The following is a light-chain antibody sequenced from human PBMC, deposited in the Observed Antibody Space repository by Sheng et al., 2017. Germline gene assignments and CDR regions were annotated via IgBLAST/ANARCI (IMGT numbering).Light chain of an antibody. CDR1: QSISTS. V-gene: IGKV1-39*01. Sequence: IQMTQSPSSLSASVGDRVTITCRAGQSISTSLNWYQQKSGQDPKLLIYDSSNLQSGVPSRFSGSGSGTDFTLIISSLQPEDFATYYCQQYYSTPPYTFGQGTKLEI. J-gene: IGKJ2*01. CDR2: DSS. CDR3: QQYYSTPPYT.